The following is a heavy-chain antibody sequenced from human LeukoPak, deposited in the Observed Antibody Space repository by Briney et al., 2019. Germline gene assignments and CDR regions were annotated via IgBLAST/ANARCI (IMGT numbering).Heavy chain of an antibody. V-gene: IGHV4-59*12. J-gene: IGHJ4*02. CDR3: ARTGGGGASNY. Sequence: SETLSLACTVSGGSISSYYWSWIRQPPGKGLEWIGYIYHSGSTYYNPSLKSRVTISVDRSKNQFSLKLSSVTAADTAVYYCARTGGGGASNYWGQGTLVTVSS. CDR1: GGSISSYY. D-gene: IGHD1-26*01. CDR2: IYHSGST.